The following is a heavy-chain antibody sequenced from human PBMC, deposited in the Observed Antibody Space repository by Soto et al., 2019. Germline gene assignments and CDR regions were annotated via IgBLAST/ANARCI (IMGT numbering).Heavy chain of an antibody. J-gene: IGHJ5*02. D-gene: IGHD6-13*01. CDR3: ATLHSHFYSSSWYEDNWFDP. V-gene: IGHV3-11*01. CDR2: IDTSGTKI. Sequence: PGGSLRLSCAASGYTFSDYYMSWIRQAPGKGLEWISYIDTSGTKIYYADSVKGRFTISRDNSKNTLYLQMNSLRAEDTAVYYRATLHSHFYSSSWYEDNWFDPWGQGTLVTVSS. CDR1: GYTFSDYY.